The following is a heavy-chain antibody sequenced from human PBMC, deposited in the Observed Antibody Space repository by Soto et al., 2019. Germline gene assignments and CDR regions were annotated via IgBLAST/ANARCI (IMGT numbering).Heavy chain of an antibody. D-gene: IGHD3-22*01. J-gene: IGHJ6*02. CDR3: ARSRKTWSSGYYYGMDV. CDR2: ISYDGSNK. Sequence: QVQLVESGGGVVQPGRSLRLSCAASGFTFSSYAMHWVRQAPGKGLEWVAVISYDGSNKYYADSVKGRFTISRDNSKNTLYLQMNSLRAEDTAVYYCARSRKTWSSGYYYGMDVWGQGTTVTVSS. CDR1: GFTFSSYA. V-gene: IGHV3-30-3*01.